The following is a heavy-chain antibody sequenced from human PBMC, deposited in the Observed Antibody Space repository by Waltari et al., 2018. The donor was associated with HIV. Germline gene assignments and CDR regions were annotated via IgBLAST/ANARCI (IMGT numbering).Heavy chain of an antibody. D-gene: IGHD2-2*01. Sequence: PLVESPGGLVQLGGCQRLYGAASGFSFGSYGRSWVRQAPGKGLEWVANIKQDGGEKYYVDSVKGRFAISRDNAQNSLYLQMNNLRAEDTAVYFCATSRTFDYWGQGTLVTVSS. CDR1: GFSFGSYG. J-gene: IGHJ4*02. CDR2: IKQDGGEK. CDR3: ATSRTFDY. V-gene: IGHV3-7*01.